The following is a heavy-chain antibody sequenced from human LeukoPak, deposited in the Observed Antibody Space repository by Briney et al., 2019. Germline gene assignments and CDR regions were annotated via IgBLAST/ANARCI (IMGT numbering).Heavy chain of an antibody. Sequence: ASVKVSCKASGYTFTGYYMHWVRQAPGQGLEWMGWMNPNSGNTGYAQKFQGRVTMTRNTSISTAYMELISLTSEDTAVYYCAGGQVWELSSDYWGQGTLVTVSS. D-gene: IGHD3-16*02. J-gene: IGHJ4*02. CDR2: MNPNSGNT. V-gene: IGHV1-8*02. CDR1: GYTFTGYY. CDR3: AGGQVWELSSDY.